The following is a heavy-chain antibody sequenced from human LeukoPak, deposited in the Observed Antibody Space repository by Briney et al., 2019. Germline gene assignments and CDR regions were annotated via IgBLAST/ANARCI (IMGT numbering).Heavy chain of an antibody. CDR2: VSGSGYST. J-gene: IGHJ4*02. CDR1: GFTFSTYP. V-gene: IGHV3-23*01. Sequence: GGSLRLSCVASGFTFSTYPMTWVRQAPGEGLEWVSSVSGSGYSTYYADSVRGRFTISRDNSKNTLYLQMDSLRADDTALYYCAKTRAYGDDYWGQGTLVTVSS. CDR3: AKTRAYGDDY. D-gene: IGHD4-17*01.